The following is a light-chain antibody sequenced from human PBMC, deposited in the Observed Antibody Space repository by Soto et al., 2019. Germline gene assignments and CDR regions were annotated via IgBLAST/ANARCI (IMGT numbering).Light chain of an antibody. J-gene: IGLJ2*01. Sequence: QSALTQPASVSGYPGQSITISCTGTSSDVGGYNYVSWYQQHPGKAPKLIIYDVSNRPSGVSNRFSGSKSGNTASLTISGLQAEDEADYYCSSYTSSSTLDVVFGGGTKLTVL. CDR1: SSDVGGYNY. V-gene: IGLV2-14*01. CDR3: SSYTSSSTLDVV. CDR2: DVS.